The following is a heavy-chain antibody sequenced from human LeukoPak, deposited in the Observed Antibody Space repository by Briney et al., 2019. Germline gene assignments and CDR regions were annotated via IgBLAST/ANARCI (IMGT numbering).Heavy chain of an antibody. CDR3: ARDGDSVRDYYDSSGLAY. J-gene: IGHJ4*02. CDR2: INPNSGGT. V-gene: IGHV1-2*02. Sequence: ASVKVSCKASGFTFTGYYMHWVRQAPGQGLEWMGWINPNSGGTNYAQKFQGRVTMTRDTSISTAYMELSRLRSDDTAVYYCARDGDSVRDYYDSSGLAYWGQGTLVTVSS. CDR1: GFTFTGYY. D-gene: IGHD3-22*01.